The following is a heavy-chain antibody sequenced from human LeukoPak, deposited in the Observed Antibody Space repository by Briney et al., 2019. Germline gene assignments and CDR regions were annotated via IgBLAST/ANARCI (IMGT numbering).Heavy chain of an antibody. D-gene: IGHD3-10*01. CDR3: ARDLEGSGSYYSRYYYYGMDV. CDR2: IGGSGGST. CDR1: EFTFSSYA. J-gene: IGHJ6*02. Sequence: GGSLRLSCAASEFTFSSYAMGWVRQAPGKGLEWVSGIGGSGGSTYYADSVKGRFTISRDNSKNTLYLQMNSLRAEDTAVYYCARDLEGSGSYYSRYYYYGMDVWGQGTTVTVSS. V-gene: IGHV3-23*01.